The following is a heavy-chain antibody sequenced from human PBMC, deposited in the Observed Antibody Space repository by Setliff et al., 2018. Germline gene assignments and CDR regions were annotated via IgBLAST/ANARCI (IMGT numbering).Heavy chain of an antibody. D-gene: IGHD6-6*01. V-gene: IGHV4-34*01. CDR2: INHRGST. CDR3: ARGRNIAARLLDS. CDR1: GMSFSEHY. Sequence: PSETLSLTCVVDGMSFSEHYWAWIRQSPGKGLEWVGEINHRGSTTYNPSLKSRVTISVDTSKDQFSLKVISMTAADTAVYYCARGRNIAARLLDSWGQGTLVTVSS. J-gene: IGHJ4*02.